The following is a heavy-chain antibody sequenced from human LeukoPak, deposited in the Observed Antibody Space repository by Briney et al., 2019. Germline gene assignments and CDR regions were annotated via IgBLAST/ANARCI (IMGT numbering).Heavy chain of an antibody. CDR3: GRVRPVGADS. J-gene: IGHJ5*01. V-gene: IGHV3-7*01. D-gene: IGHD2-15*01. CDR1: GFTFNTDW. Sequence: GGSLRLSCAASGFTFNTDWLTGVRQTPGKGLEWVASINQGGSGKYYPDSVKGRFTISRDNAKNSLYLQMNSLRAEDTAVYYCGRVRPVGADSWGQGTLVSVSS. CDR2: INQGGSGK.